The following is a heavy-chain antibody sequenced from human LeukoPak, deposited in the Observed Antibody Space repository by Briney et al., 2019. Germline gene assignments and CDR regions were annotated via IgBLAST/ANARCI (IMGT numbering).Heavy chain of an antibody. Sequence: SETLSLTCAVYGGSFSGYYWGWIRQPPGKGLEWIGEINHSGSTNYNPSLKSRVTISVDTSKNQFSLKLSSVTAADTAVYYCARGGDRSPYYYYMDVWGKGTTVTVSS. CDR1: GGSFSGYY. J-gene: IGHJ6*03. CDR2: INHSGST. D-gene: IGHD3-16*02. V-gene: IGHV4-34*01. CDR3: ARGGDRSPYYYYMDV.